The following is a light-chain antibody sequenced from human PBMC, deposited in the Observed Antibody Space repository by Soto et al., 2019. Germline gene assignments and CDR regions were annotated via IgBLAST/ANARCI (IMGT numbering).Light chain of an antibody. CDR2: AAS. J-gene: IGKJ1*01. CDR1: QGISSY. V-gene: IGKV1-9*01. Sequence: DIQLTQSPSFLSASVGDRVTITCRASQGISSYLAWYQQKPGKAPKLLIYAASTLQSGVPSRFSGSGSGTEFTLTISSLQPEDFATYSCQQSYNTPRTFGQGTQVDIK. CDR3: QQSYNTPRT.